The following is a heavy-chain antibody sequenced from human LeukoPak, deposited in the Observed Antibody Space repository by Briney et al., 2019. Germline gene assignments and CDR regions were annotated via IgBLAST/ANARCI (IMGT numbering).Heavy chain of an antibody. V-gene: IGHV3-23*01. CDR3: AKEAPYCGGDCYSAVPGWFDP. Sequence: PGGTLRLSCAASGFTFSNHGMNWVRQAPGKGLEWVSGISPSGDITYYADSVKGRFTISRDNSKNTLYLEVISLTAEDTAVYYCAKEAPYCGGDCYSAVPGWFDPWGQGTLVTVSS. D-gene: IGHD2-21*02. CDR2: ISPSGDIT. CDR1: GFTFSNHG. J-gene: IGHJ5*02.